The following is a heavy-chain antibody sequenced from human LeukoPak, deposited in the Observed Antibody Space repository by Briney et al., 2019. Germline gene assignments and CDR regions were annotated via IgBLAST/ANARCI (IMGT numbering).Heavy chain of an antibody. D-gene: IGHD3/OR15-3a*01. CDR2: INPNSGGT. Sequence: ASVKVSFKASGYTFTGYYMHWVRQAPGQGLEWMGWINPNSGGTNYAQKFQGRVTMTRDTSISTAYMELSRLRSDDTAVYYCARGAGLVNWFDPWGQGTLVTVSS. J-gene: IGHJ5*02. V-gene: IGHV1-2*02. CDR1: GYTFTGYY. CDR3: ARGAGLVNWFDP.